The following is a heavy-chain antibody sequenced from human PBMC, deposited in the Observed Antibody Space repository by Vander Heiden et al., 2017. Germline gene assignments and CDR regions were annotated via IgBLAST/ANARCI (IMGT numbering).Heavy chain of an antibody. CDR1: GYTFTSYG. V-gene: IGHV1-18*01. CDR3: ARDTSGKGYSYGSQHYYYYGMDV. Sequence: QVQLVQSGAEVKKPGASVKVSCKASGYTFTSYGISWVRQAPGQGLEWMGWISAYNGNTNYAQKLQGRVTMTTDTSTSTAYMELRSLRSDDTAVYYCARDTSGKGYSYGSQHYYYYGMDVWGQGTTVTVSS. J-gene: IGHJ6*02. CDR2: ISAYNGNT. D-gene: IGHD5-18*01.